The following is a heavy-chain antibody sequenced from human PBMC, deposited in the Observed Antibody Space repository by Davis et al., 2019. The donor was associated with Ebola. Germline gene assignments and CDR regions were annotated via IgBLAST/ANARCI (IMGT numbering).Heavy chain of an antibody. CDR2: ISYDGSNK. CDR3: ARGPHIVVGTGGWFDP. D-gene: IGHD2-2*01. CDR1: GFTFSSYA. J-gene: IGHJ5*02. Sequence: GESLKISCAASGFTFSSYAMHWVRQAPGKGLEWVAVISYDGSNKYYADSVKGRFTISRDNSKNTLYLQMNSLRAEDTAVYYCARGPHIVVGTGGWFDPWGQGTLVTVSS. V-gene: IGHV3-30-3*01.